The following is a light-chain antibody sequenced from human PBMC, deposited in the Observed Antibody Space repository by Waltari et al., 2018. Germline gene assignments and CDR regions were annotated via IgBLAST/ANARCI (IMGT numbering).Light chain of an antibody. CDR1: QTVLDSSNNRNY. J-gene: IGKJ3*01. V-gene: IGKV4-1*01. CDR3: QQYYSPPPLFT. CDR2: WSS. Sequence: DIVMTQSPDSLAVSLCERATINCKSSQTVLDSSNNRNYLAWYQQKPGQPPKLLMYWSSSRESGVPDRFSGSGSGTDFTLTITSLQAEDVAVYYCQQYYSPPPLFTFGPGTKVDIK.